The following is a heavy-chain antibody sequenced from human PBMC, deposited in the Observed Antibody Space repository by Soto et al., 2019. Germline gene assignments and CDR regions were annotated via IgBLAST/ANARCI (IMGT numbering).Heavy chain of an antibody. CDR3: ARDDYPYYDDSSGYHFDY. CDR1: GGSIRSYY. J-gene: IGHJ4*02. V-gene: IGHV4-59*01. Sequence: SETLSLTCTVSGGSIRSYYWNWIRQPPGKGLEWIGYIHYTGNTNYNPSLKSRVTLSLDTSKNQVSLKLSSVTAADTAVYYCARDDYPYYDDSSGYHFDYWGQGTLVTVSS. CDR2: IHYTGNT. D-gene: IGHD3-22*01.